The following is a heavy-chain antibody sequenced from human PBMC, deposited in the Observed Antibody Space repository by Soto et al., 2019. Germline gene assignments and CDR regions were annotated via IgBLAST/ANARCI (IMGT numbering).Heavy chain of an antibody. CDR2: IIPLLGST. D-gene: IGHD3-16*01. V-gene: IGHV1-69*01. CDR1: GGPFSSQA. CDR3: AMSDGPYFWDVIDV. J-gene: IGHJ6*02. Sequence: QVQVEQSGAEVKKPGSSLKVSCKTSGGPFSSQAFNWVRQARGHGIEWMGGIIPLLGSTTYAQKFQDRVTFTAYESPSTVYMEVRSLRSEDTATYLCAMSDGPYFWDVIDVWGRGTAVTASS.